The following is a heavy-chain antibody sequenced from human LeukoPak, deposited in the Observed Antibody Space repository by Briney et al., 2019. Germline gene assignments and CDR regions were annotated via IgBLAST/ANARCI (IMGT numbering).Heavy chain of an antibody. J-gene: IGHJ4*02. CDR2: VYYSGST. CDR1: GGSISSGDYY. CDR3: ARHPSGYYEN. V-gene: IGHV4-39*01. Sequence: SETLSLTCTVSGGSISSGDYYWAWIRQPPGKGLEWVASVYYSGSTYYSPSLKSRVTISRDTTKNQFSLRLSSVTAADTSIYFCARHPSGYYENWGQGTLVTVSS. D-gene: IGHD5-12*01.